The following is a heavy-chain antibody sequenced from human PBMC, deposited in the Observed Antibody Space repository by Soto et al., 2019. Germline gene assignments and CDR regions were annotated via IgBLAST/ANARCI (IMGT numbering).Heavy chain of an antibody. CDR1: GFTFSSYS. V-gene: IGHV3-48*01. Sequence: GGSLRLSCAASGFTFSSYSMNWVRQAPGKGLEWVSYISSSSTIYYADSVKGRFTISRDNAKNSLYLQMNSLRAEDTAVYYCASGTTGSYYYYYYMDVWGKGTTVTVSS. D-gene: IGHD4-17*01. CDR2: ISSSSTI. J-gene: IGHJ6*03. CDR3: ASGTTGSYYYYYYMDV.